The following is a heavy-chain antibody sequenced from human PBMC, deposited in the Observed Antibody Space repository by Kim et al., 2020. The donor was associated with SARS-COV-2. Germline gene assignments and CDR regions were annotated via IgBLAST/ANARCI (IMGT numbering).Heavy chain of an antibody. V-gene: IGHV3-11*06. J-gene: IGHJ5*02. D-gene: IGHD3-3*01. CDR3: ARDREPTIFGVVNLYNWFDP. Sequence: RFTISRDNAKNALYLQMNSQRAEDTAVYYCARDREPTIFGVVNLYNWFDPWGQGTLVTVSS.